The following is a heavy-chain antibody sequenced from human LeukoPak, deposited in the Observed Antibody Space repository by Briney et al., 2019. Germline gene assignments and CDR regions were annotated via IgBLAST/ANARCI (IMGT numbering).Heavy chain of an antibody. V-gene: IGHV3-23*01. CDR2: ISGSGGST. Sequence: GGSLRLSCGASGFTFNIFAMSWVRQAPGKGLEWVSTISGSGGSTYYADSVKGRFTISRDDSKNTVYLQMNSLRAEDTAVYYCARDRATSGSYGYWGQGTLVTVSS. CDR1: GFTFNIFA. D-gene: IGHD1-26*01. CDR3: ARDRATSGSYGY. J-gene: IGHJ4*02.